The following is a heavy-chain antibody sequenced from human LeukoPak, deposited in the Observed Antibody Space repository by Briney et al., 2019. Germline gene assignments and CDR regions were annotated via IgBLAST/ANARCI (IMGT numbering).Heavy chain of an antibody. Sequence: SETLSLTCTVSGSSISSGGYYWGWIRQPPGKGLEWIGSIYYSVSTYYNPSLKSRVTISVDTSKSQFSLKLSSVTAADTAVYYCASPGGGPTKYWGQGTLVTVSS. D-gene: IGHD3-16*01. V-gene: IGHV4-39*01. CDR3: ASPGGGPTKY. CDR1: GSSISSGGYY. J-gene: IGHJ4*02. CDR2: IYYSVST.